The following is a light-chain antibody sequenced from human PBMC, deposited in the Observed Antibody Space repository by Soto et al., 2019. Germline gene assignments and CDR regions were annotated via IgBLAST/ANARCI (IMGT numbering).Light chain of an antibody. J-gene: IGKJ4*01. CDR1: QSVSTF. Sequence: EIVLTQFPATLSLSPGERATLSCKASQSVSTFLAWYQQKPGQAPRLLMYDVSRRATGSPTRFSGSGSGTDFTLSISSLEPEEFAVYYCQQRINWPLTFGGGTKVEIK. CDR3: QQRINWPLT. CDR2: DVS. V-gene: IGKV3-11*01.